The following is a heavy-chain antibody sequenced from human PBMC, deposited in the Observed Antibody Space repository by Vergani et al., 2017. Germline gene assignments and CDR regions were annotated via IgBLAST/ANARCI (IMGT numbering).Heavy chain of an antibody. CDR3: ARSPGSTEYSYGLD. D-gene: IGHD5-18*01. J-gene: IGHJ4*02. Sequence: EVQLVESGGGLVKPGGSLRLSCAASGFTFSSYSMNWVRQAPGKGLEWVSSISSSSSYIYYADSVKGRFTISRDNAKNSLYLQMNSLRAEDTAVYYCARSPGSTEYSYGLDWGQGTLVTVSS. V-gene: IGHV3-21*01. CDR1: GFTFSSYS. CDR2: ISSSSSYI.